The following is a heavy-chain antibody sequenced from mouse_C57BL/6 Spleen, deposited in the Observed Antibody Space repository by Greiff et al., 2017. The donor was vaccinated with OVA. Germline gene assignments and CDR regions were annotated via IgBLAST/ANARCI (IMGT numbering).Heavy chain of an antibody. Sequence: DVKLVESGGGLVKPGGSLKLSCAASGFTFSSYTMSWVRQTPEKRLEWVATISGGGGNTYYPDSVKGRFTISRDNAKNTLYLQMSSLRSEDTALYYCARQGDGYWGSYFDYWGQGTTLTVSS. D-gene: IGHD2-3*01. CDR2: ISGGGGNT. CDR3: ARQGDGYWGSYFDY. V-gene: IGHV5-9*01. CDR1: GFTFSSYT. J-gene: IGHJ2*01.